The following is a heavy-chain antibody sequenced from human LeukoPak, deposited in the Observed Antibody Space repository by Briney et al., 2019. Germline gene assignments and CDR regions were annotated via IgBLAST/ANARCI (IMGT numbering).Heavy chain of an antibody. CDR2: INHSGST. V-gene: IGHV4-34*01. Sequence: SETLSLTCAVYGGSFSGYYWSWIRQPPGKGLEWIGEINHSGSTNYNPSLKSRVTISVDTSKNQFSLRLTSVTAADTAVYYCAPPPYYYEANGYSVAWGQGTLVTVSS. J-gene: IGHJ5*02. CDR1: GGSFSGYY. CDR3: APPPYYYEANGYSVA. D-gene: IGHD3-22*01.